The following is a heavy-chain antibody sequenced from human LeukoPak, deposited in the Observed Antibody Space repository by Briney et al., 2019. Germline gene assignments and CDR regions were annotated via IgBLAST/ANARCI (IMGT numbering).Heavy chain of an antibody. Sequence: SETLSLTCTVSGGSISSYYWSWIRQPAGKGLEWIGRIYTSGSTNYNPSLKSRVTMSVDTSKNQFSLKLSSVTAADTAVYYCARGFHYDILTGYGARSPNSAFDIWGQGTMVTVSS. CDR2: IYTSGST. D-gene: IGHD3-9*01. CDR1: GGSISSYY. V-gene: IGHV4-4*07. CDR3: ARGFHYDILTGYGARSPNSAFDI. J-gene: IGHJ3*02.